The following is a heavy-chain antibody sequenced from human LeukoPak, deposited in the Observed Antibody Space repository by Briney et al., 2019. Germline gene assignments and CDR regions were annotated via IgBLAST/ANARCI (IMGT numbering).Heavy chain of an antibody. CDR1: GGSISSYY. Sequence: SETLSLTCTVSGGSISSYYWSWIRQPPGKGLEWIGYIYYSGSTNYNPSLKSRVTISVDTSKNQFSLKLSSVTAADTAVYYCARAASGSYYRFDYWGQGTLVTVS. D-gene: IGHD1-26*01. V-gene: IGHV4-59*01. J-gene: IGHJ4*02. CDR3: ARAASGSYYRFDY. CDR2: IYYSGST.